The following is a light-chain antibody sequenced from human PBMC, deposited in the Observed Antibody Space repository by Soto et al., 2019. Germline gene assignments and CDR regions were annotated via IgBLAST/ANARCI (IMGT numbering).Light chain of an antibody. CDR1: SSNIGSNT. J-gene: IGLJ1*01. Sequence: QSVLTQPPSASGTPGQRVTISCSGSSSNIGSNTVNWYQQLPGTAPKLLIYSNNQRPSGVPDRFSGSKSGTSASLAISGLQSEYEADYYCAAWYDSLNDYVFGTGTKVSDL. V-gene: IGLV1-44*01. CDR2: SNN. CDR3: AAWYDSLNDYV.